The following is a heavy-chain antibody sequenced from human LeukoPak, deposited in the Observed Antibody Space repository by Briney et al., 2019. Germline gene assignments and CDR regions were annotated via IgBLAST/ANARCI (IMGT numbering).Heavy chain of an antibody. CDR2: ISTSSGTI. CDR1: GFTFSSYS. J-gene: IGHJ4*02. Sequence: PGGSLRLSCAASGFTFSSYSMNWVRQAPGKGLEWVSYISTSSGTIYYTDSVKGRFTISRDNAKNSLYLQMNSLRDEDTAVYYCARLIAVAGVLPFDYWGQGALVTVSS. V-gene: IGHV3-48*02. CDR3: ARLIAVAGVLPFDY. D-gene: IGHD6-19*01.